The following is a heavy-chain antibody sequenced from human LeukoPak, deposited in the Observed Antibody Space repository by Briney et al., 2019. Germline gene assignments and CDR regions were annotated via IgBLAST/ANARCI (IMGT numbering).Heavy chain of an antibody. Sequence: SETLSLTCTVSGGSITNYFWTWIRQPAGKGLEWIGRIYSSGSPSYNPSLKSRFTISVDTSKNQFSLKVSSVTAADTAVYYCTREAMAAPYPDYWGRGTLVTVSS. J-gene: IGHJ4*02. V-gene: IGHV4-4*07. CDR1: GGSITNYF. D-gene: IGHD5-18*01. CDR3: TREAMAAPYPDY. CDR2: IYSSGSP.